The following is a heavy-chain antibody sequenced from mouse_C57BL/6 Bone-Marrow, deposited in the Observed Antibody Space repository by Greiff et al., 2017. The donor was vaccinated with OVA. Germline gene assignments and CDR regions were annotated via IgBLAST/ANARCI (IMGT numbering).Heavy chain of an antibody. D-gene: IGHD1-1*01. V-gene: IGHV8-8*01. J-gene: IGHJ2*01. CDR2: IWWDDDK. CDR3: ARRAPLYYGSSYYFDY. CDR1: GFSLSTFGMG. Sequence: QVTLKESGPGILQPSQTLSLTCSFSGFSLSTFGMGVGWIRQPSGKGLEWLAHIWWDDDKYYNPALKSRLTISKDTSKNQVFLKIAKVDTADTAKYYRARRAPLYYGSSYYFDYWGQGTTLTVSS.